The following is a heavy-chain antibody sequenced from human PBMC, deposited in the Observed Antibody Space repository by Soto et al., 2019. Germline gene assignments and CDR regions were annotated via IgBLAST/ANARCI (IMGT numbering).Heavy chain of an antibody. D-gene: IGHD2-2*01. CDR3: AREGECSSTSCFSYYYGMDV. J-gene: IGHJ6*02. CDR2: ISAYNGNT. Sequence: ASVTVSCKASGYTFTSYGISWVRQAPGQGLEWMGWISAYNGNTNYAQKLQGRVTMTTDTSTSTAYMELRSLRSDDTAVYYCAREGECSSTSCFSYYYGMDVWGQGTTVTVSS. V-gene: IGHV1-18*01. CDR1: GYTFTSYG.